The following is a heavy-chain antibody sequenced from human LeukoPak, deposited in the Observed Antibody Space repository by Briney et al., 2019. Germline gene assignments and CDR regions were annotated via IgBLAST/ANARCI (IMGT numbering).Heavy chain of an antibody. CDR3: ARGPGLADY. CDR1: GFTFKLYW. Sequence: PGGSLRLSCAASGFTFKLYWMHWVRQAPGKGLVWVSRINTDGTSTSYADSVKGRFTISRDNSKNTLYLQMNSLRPEDTAVYYCARGPGLADYWGQGTLVTVSS. CDR2: INTDGTST. J-gene: IGHJ4*02. V-gene: IGHV3-74*01.